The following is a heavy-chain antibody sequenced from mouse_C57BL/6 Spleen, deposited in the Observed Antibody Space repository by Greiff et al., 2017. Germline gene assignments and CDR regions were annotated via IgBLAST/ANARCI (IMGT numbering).Heavy chain of an antibody. CDR3: ARYGSGYAMDY. V-gene: IGHV1-82*01. CDR1: GYAFSSSW. Sequence: QVQLQQSGPELVKPGASVKISCKASGYAFSSSWMNWVKQRPGKGLEWIGRIYPGDGVTNYNGKFKGKATLTADKSSSTAYMQLSSLTSEDSAVYFCARYGSGYAMDYWGQGTSVTVSS. CDR2: IYPGDGVT. D-gene: IGHD1-2*01. J-gene: IGHJ4*01.